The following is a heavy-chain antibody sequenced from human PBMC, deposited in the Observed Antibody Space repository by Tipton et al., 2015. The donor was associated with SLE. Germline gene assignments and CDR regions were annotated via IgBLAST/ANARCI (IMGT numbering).Heavy chain of an antibody. V-gene: IGHV3-7*04. Sequence: GSLRLSCEGSGFIFSRHWMTWVRQAPGKGLEWVADIRKDGYEEYYVDSVKGRFTISRDNAKNSLYLQMNSLRDEDTAVYYCARGPDYGSRTDSLDPWGQGILVTASS. J-gene: IGHJ5*02. CDR2: IRKDGYEE. CDR1: GFIFSRHW. CDR3: ARGPDYGSRTDSLDP. D-gene: IGHD3-10*01.